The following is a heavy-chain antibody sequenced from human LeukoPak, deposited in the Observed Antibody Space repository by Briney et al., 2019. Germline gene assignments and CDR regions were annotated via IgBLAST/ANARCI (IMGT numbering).Heavy chain of an antibody. D-gene: IGHD6-13*01. J-gene: IGHJ6*02. Sequence: SETLSLTCAVYGGSFSGYYWSWIRQPSGKGLEWIGEINHSGSTNYNPSLKSRVTISVDTSKNQFSLKLSSVTAADTAVYYCARGLFEVMYSSPPPHYGMDVWGQGTTVTVSS. CDR1: GGSFSGYY. CDR2: INHSGST. V-gene: IGHV4-34*01. CDR3: ARGLFEVMYSSPPPHYGMDV.